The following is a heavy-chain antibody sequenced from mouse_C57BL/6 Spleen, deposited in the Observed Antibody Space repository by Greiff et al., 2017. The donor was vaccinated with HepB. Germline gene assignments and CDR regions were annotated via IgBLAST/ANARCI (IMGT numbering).Heavy chain of an antibody. Sequence: QVQLQQPGAELVKPGASVKMSCKASGYTFTSYWITWVKQRPGQGLEWIGDIYPGSGSTNYNEKFKSKAKLNVDTSSSTAYMQLSSLTSEDSAVYYCARYYGSSYEYFDVWGTGTTVTVSS. CDR3: ARYYGSSYEYFDV. CDR1: GYTFTSYW. D-gene: IGHD1-1*01. V-gene: IGHV1-55*01. J-gene: IGHJ1*03. CDR2: IYPGSGST.